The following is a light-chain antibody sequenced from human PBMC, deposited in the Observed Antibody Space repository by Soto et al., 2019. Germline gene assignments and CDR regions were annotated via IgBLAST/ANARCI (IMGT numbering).Light chain of an antibody. Sequence: DIQMTQSPSSLSASVGDRVTITCRASQGISNYLSWYQQKPGKVPKLLIYAASTLQSGVSSQFSGSGSGTDFTFSISRLQPEDVATYYRQKYNSAPFTFGPGTKVDIK. J-gene: IGKJ3*01. V-gene: IGKV1-27*01. CDR2: AAS. CDR3: QKYNSAPFT. CDR1: QGISNY.